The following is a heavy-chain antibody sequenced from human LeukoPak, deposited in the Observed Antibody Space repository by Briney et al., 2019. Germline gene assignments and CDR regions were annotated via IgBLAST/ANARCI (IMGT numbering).Heavy chain of an antibody. CDR3: AKVPYSDYGAGRPPFMDV. V-gene: IGHV3-23*01. J-gene: IGHJ6*02. CDR2: ISDSGAST. Sequence: GGSLRLSCAASGFTFSNYAMRWVRQTPGKGLEWVSAISDSGASTYYADSVKGRFTISRDNSKNTLYLQMNSLRDEDTAVYYCAKVPYSDYGAGRPPFMDVWGQGTTVAISS. D-gene: IGHD3-10*01. CDR1: GFTFSNYA.